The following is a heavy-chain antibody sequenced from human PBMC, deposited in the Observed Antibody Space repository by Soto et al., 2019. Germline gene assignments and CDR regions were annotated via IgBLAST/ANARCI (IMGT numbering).Heavy chain of an antibody. CDR3: ATLTPRITIFGVVIGNDAFDI. Sequence: QVQLQESGPGLVKPSGTLSLTCAVSSGSISSSNWWSWVRQPPGKGLEWIGEIYHSGSTNYNPSLKRRVTISVDMSKNLFALKLSSVTAADTAVYYCATLTPRITIFGVVIGNDAFDIWGQGTMVTVSS. V-gene: IGHV4-4*02. J-gene: IGHJ3*02. CDR2: IYHSGST. CDR1: SGSISSSNW. D-gene: IGHD3-3*01.